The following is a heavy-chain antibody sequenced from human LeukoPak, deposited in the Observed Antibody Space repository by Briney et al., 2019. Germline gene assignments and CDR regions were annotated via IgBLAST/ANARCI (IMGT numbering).Heavy chain of an antibody. Sequence: GESLKISCKGSGYSFTSYWIGWVRQVPGKGLEWMGIIYPGDSNTRYSPSFQGQVTISADKSISTAYLQWSSLQAADTAIYYCARHHTAYCSGGNCYYYFYMDVWGKGTTVTVSS. CDR2: IYPGDSNT. D-gene: IGHD2-15*01. J-gene: IGHJ6*03. CDR3: ARHHTAYCSGGNCYYYFYMDV. V-gene: IGHV5-51*01. CDR1: GYSFTSYW.